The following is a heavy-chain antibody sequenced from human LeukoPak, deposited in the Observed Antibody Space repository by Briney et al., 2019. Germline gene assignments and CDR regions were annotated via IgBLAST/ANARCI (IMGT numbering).Heavy chain of an antibody. D-gene: IGHD3-10*01. CDR3: ARVIMVRGVMDL. V-gene: IGHV4-31*03. CDR2: IYYSGST. CDR1: GGSISSGGYY. J-gene: IGHJ5*02. Sequence: PSETLSLTCTVSGGSISSGGYYWSWIRQHPGKGLEWIGYIYYSGSTYYNPSLKSRVTISVDTSENQFSLKLSSVTAADTAVYYCARVIMVRGVMDLWGQGTLVTVSS.